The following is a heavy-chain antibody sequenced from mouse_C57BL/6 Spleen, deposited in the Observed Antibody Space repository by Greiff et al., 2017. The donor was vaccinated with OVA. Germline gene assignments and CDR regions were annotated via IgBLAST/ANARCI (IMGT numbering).Heavy chain of an antibody. CDR2: IYPGSGNT. Sequence: QVQLQQSGPELVKPGASVKISCKASGYSFTSYYIHWVKQRPGQGLEWIGWIYPGSGNTKYNEQFKGKATLTADTSSSTAYMQLSSLTSEDSAVYYCARDYGSSYDYAMDYWGQGTSVTVSS. J-gene: IGHJ4*01. CDR3: ARDYGSSYDYAMDY. D-gene: IGHD1-1*01. V-gene: IGHV1-66*01. CDR1: GYSFTSYY.